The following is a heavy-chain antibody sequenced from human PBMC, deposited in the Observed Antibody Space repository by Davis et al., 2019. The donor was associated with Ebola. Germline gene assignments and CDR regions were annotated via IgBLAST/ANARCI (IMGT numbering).Heavy chain of an antibody. CDR2: INPNSGGT. CDR3: ASSAYYDSSGYYSPFDY. CDR1: GYTFTGYY. J-gene: IGHJ4*02. Sequence: ASVKVSCKASGYTFTGYYMHWVRQAPGQGLEWMGWINPNSGGTNYAQKFQGRVTMTRDTSISTAYMELSRLRSDDTAVYYCASSAYYDSSGYYSPFDYWGQGTLVTVSS. D-gene: IGHD3-22*01. V-gene: IGHV1-2*02.